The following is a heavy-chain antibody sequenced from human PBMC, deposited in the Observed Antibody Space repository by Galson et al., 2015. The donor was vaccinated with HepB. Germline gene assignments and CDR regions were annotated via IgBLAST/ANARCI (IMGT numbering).Heavy chain of an antibody. CDR2: INSNGGIT. Sequence: SLRLSCAASGFSFSNYDMNWVRQAPGKGLEWVSSINSNGGITFYADSVRGRFTISRDNSKNTLYLQMNSLRAEDTAVYYCARDLRGYSYGPYGMDVWGQGTTVTVSS. CDR3: ARDLRGYSYGPYGMDV. J-gene: IGHJ6*02. V-gene: IGHV3-23*01. CDR1: GFSFSNYD. D-gene: IGHD5-18*01.